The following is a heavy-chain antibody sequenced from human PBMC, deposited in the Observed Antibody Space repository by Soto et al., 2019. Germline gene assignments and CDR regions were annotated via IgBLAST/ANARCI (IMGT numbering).Heavy chain of an antibody. Sequence: GGSLRLSCAASGFTVSSNYMSWVRQAPGKGLEWVSVTYPGGTTYYADSVKGRFIISRDTSKNTLDLQMNSLRAEDTAVYYCAKEFRTSGSRNAFDLWGQGTMVT. J-gene: IGHJ3*01. D-gene: IGHD1-26*01. V-gene: IGHV3-66*01. CDR1: GFTVSSNY. CDR3: AKEFRTSGSRNAFDL. CDR2: TYPGGTT.